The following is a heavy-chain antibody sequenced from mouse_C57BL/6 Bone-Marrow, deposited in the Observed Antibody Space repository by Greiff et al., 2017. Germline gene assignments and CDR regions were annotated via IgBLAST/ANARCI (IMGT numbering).Heavy chain of an antibody. J-gene: IGHJ2*01. D-gene: IGHD2-3*01. CDR2: IDPEIGDT. CDR1: GFNIKDDY. CDR3: SSFDGNYFDF. V-gene: IGHV14-4*01. Sequence: EVQLQQSGAELVRPGASVKLSCTASGFNIKDDYIHWVKQRPEQGLEWIGWIDPEIGDTEYASKFQGKATITADPSSNPAYLQLSSLTSEDTAVYYCSSFDGNYFDFWGQGTPLTVAS.